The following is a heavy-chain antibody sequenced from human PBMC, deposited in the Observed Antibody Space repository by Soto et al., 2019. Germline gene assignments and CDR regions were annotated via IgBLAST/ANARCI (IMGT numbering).Heavy chain of an antibody. CDR3: ASGGEMTYYDSRGYLY. CDR2: INSVGTST. CDR1: GFTFSSYW. Sequence: EVQLEESGGGLVQPGGSLRLSCAASGFTFSSYWMHWVRQAPGKGLVWVSRINSVGTSTSYADSVKGRFTISRDNAKTTLYLQMSSLRVEDTAVYYCASGGEMTYYDSRGYLYWGQGTLVTVSS. D-gene: IGHD3-22*01. J-gene: IGHJ4*02. V-gene: IGHV3-74*01.